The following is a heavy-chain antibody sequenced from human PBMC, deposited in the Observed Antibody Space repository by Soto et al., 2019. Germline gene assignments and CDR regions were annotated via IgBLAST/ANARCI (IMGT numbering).Heavy chain of an antibody. V-gene: IGHV3-23*05. CDR2: IHMSGSRT. CDR1: GFTFDNYA. Sequence: EVQLLESGGDLVQPGGSLRLSCAATGFTFDNYAMTWVRQAPGKGLEWVSTIHMSGSRTQYAVSVKDRFTSSRDNSRNRLYLQMDSLRAEDTALYYCARDAPDSRPQDAYDIWGQGTMVTVSS. J-gene: IGHJ3*02. CDR3: ARDAPDSRPQDAYDI.